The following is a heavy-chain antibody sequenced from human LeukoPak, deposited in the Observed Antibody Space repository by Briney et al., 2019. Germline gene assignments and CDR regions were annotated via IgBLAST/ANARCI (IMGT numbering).Heavy chain of an antibody. CDR1: GYSISSGYY. J-gene: IGHJ5*02. CDR2: IYYSGST. Sequence: PSETLSLTCTVSGYSISSGYYWSWIRQPPGKGLEWIGYIYYSGSTNYNPSLKSRVTISVDTSKNQFSLKLSSVTAADTAVYYCARARPITIFGVVTTHGWFDPWGQGTLVTVSS. V-gene: IGHV4-61*01. CDR3: ARARPITIFGVVTTHGWFDP. D-gene: IGHD3-3*01.